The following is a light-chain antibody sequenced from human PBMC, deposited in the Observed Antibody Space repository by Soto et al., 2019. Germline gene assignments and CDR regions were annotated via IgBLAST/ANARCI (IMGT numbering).Light chain of an antibody. CDR2: DAS. CDR3: QQRSTWPPFS. J-gene: IGKJ3*01. Sequence: EVVLTPSPGPPSLSPGERATLSRRALQSVSSSYLAWYQQKPGQAPRLLIYDASNRATGIPVRFSGSGSGTDFTLTISSLEPEDFAVYYCQQRSTWPPFSFGPGTKVDIK. CDR1: QSVSSSY. V-gene: IGKV3D-20*02.